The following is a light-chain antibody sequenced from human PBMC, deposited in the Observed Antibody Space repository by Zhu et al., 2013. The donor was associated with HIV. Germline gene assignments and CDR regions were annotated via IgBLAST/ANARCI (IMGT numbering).Light chain of an antibody. CDR2: WAS. Sequence: DIVMTQSPDSLPVSLGERATINCKSSQSVLYRNNQKNYLAWYQQKPGQPPKLLIYWASTRASGVPDRFSGSGSGTDFTLTISSLQAEDFAVYYCQVYDPSTSPQYSFGQGTKLEIK. V-gene: IGKV4-1*01. CDR3: QVYDPSTSPQYS. J-gene: IGKJ2*03. CDR1: QSVLYRNNQKNY.